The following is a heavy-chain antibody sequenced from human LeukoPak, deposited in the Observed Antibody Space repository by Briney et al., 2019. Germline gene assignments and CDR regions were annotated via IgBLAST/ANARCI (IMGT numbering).Heavy chain of an antibody. CDR3: ARSYGSGNIFTYYYGMDV. D-gene: IGHD3-10*01. J-gene: IGHJ6*02. CDR1: GGSISSYY. Sequence: SETLSLTCTVSGGSISSYYWSWIRQPPGKGLEWIGYIYYSGSTNYNPSLKSRVTISVDTSKTQFSLKLSSVTAADTAVYYCARSYGSGNIFTYYYGMDVWGQGTTVTVSS. V-gene: IGHV4-59*01. CDR2: IYYSGST.